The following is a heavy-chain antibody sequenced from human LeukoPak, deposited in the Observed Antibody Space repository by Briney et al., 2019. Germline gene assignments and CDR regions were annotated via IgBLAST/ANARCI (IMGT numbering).Heavy chain of an antibody. CDR2: IYHSGRT. Sequence: KTSGTLSLTCAVSGGSISSSNWWSWVRQPPGKGLEWIGSIYHSGRTFYNPSLKSRVTISVDTSKNQFSLKLTSVTAADTAVYYCARLYLPATRFDYWGQGTLVTVSS. CDR3: ARLYLPATRFDY. CDR1: GGSISSSNW. D-gene: IGHD5-24*01. J-gene: IGHJ4*02. V-gene: IGHV4-4*02.